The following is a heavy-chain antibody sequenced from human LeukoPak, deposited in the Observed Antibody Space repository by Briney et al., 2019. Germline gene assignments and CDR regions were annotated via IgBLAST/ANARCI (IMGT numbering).Heavy chain of an antibody. D-gene: IGHD2-2*01. CDR3: ARVRIVVVPAAMSYYYYMDV. CDR1: GYTFTSYG. CDR2: ISAYNGNT. V-gene: IGHV1-18*01. Sequence: ASVKVSCKASGYTFTSYGISWVRQAPGQGLEWMGWISAYNGNTNYAQKLQGRVTMTTDTSTSTAYMELRSLRSDDTAVYYCARVRIVVVPAAMSYYYYMDVWGKGTTVTISS. J-gene: IGHJ6*03.